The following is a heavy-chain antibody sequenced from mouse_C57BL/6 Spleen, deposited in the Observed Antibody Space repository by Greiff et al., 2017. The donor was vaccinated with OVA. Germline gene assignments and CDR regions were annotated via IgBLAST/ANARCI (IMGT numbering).Heavy chain of an antibody. J-gene: IGHJ4*01. Sequence: EVKLMESGGGLVKPGGSLKLSCAASGFTFSSYAMSWVRQTPEKRLEWVATISDGGSYTYYPDNVKGRFTISRDNAKNNLYLQMSHLKSEDTAMYYCARDGLDYAMDYWGQGTSVTVSS. D-gene: IGHD3-1*01. CDR3: ARDGLDYAMDY. V-gene: IGHV5-4*01. CDR1: GFTFSSYA. CDR2: ISDGGSYT.